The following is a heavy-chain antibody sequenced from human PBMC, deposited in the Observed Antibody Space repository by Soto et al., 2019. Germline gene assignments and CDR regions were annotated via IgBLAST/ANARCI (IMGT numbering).Heavy chain of an antibody. CDR3: ARKSSSSSWFDP. V-gene: IGHV1-18*01. CDR2: ISTYDGNT. J-gene: IGHJ5*02. Sequence: QVQLVQSGAEVKKPGASVKVSCKASGDTFFTYGITWVRQAPGQGLEWMGWISTYDGNTDYAQKLQGRVTMTTDTSTRTSYMELRSLISDDTAVYYCARKSSSSSWFDPWGQGTLVTVSS. CDR1: GDTFFTYG. D-gene: IGHD6-6*01.